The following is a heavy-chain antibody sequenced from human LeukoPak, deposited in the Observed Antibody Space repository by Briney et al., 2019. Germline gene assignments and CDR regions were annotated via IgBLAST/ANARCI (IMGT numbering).Heavy chain of an antibody. CDR2: IYTSGST. CDR1: GRSFSGYY. D-gene: IGHD5-12*01. V-gene: IGHV4-59*10. CDR3: ARLVRRLQRLNRGRDSDYATGYSLDS. Sequence: NPSETLSLTCGVYGRSFSGYYWSWIRQPAGKGLEWIGHIYTSGSTNYNPSLKSRVTISVDTSKNQFSLKLSSVSAADTAVYYCARLVRRLQRLNRGRDSDYATGYSLDSWGQGTLVTVSS. J-gene: IGHJ4*02.